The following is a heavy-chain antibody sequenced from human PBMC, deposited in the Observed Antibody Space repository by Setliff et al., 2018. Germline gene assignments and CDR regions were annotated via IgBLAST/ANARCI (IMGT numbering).Heavy chain of an antibody. D-gene: IGHD3-22*01. V-gene: IGHV1-18*01. CDR3: ARERAYDGINYYGMDV. CDR2: ISADNGHT. J-gene: IGHJ6*01. CDR1: GYTFSSYG. Sequence: GASVKVSCKTSGYTFSSYGISWVRQAPGQGLQWMGWISADNGHTKNVQEFRGRVTMTTDTTTSTAYMELRSLRSDDTAVYYCARERAYDGINYYGMDVWGQGTTVTVSS.